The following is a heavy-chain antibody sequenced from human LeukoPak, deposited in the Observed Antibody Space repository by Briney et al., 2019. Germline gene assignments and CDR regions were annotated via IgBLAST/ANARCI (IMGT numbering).Heavy chain of an antibody. CDR2: ISGSGYNT. CDR1: GFTFSNYA. J-gene: IGHJ4*02. V-gene: IGHV3-23*01. Sequence: GGSLRLSCAASGFTFSNYAMNWVRQAPGKGLEWVSRISGSGYNTYYADSVKGRFTISRDNSKNTLYLQMNSLRAEDTAVYYCAKSPLSGSYSYFDYWGQGTLVTVSS. CDR3: AKSPLSGSYSYFDY. D-gene: IGHD1-26*01.